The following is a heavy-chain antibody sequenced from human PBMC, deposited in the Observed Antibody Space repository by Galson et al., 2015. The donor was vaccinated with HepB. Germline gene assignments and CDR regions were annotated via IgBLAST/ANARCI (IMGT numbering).Heavy chain of an antibody. CDR3: ARGVMVYATYYFDY. CDR1: GGSFRVYY. V-gene: IGHV4-34*01. Sequence: SETLSLTCAVYGGSFRVYYWSWIRQPPGKGLEWIGEINHSGSTNYNPSLKSRVTISVETSKNQFSLKLSSVTAADTAVYYCARGVMVYATYYFDYWGQGTLVTVSS. CDR2: INHSGST. D-gene: IGHD2-8*01. J-gene: IGHJ4*02.